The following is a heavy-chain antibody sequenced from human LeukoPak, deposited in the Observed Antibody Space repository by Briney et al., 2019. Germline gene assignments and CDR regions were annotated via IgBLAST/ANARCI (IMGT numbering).Heavy chain of an antibody. CDR1: GGSISSSSYY. CDR2: IYYSGGT. J-gene: IGHJ5*02. V-gene: IGHV4-39*01. Sequence: SETLSLTCTVSGGSISSSSYYWGWIRHPPGKGLEWIGSIYYSGGTYYNPSLKSRVTISVDTSKNQFSLKLSSVTAADTAVYYCARLGCSSTSCYPGDNWFDPWGQGTLVTVSS. D-gene: IGHD2-2*01. CDR3: ARLGCSSTSCYPGDNWFDP.